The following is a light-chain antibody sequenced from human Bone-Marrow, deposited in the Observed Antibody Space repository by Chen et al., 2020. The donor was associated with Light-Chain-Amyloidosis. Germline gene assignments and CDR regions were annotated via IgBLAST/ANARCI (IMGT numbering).Light chain of an antibody. CDR3: QHRGGWPPLS. V-gene: IGKV3-11*01. CDR2: DAS. J-gene: IGKJ4*01. Sequence: EVVLTQSPATLSLSPGERATLSCRASQTISTHLVWYQQKPGQVPRLLIYDASTMATGTPARFSGSGSGTDFTLSISSLEAEDFAVYYCQHRGGWPPLSFGGGTKIEIK. CDR1: QTISTH.